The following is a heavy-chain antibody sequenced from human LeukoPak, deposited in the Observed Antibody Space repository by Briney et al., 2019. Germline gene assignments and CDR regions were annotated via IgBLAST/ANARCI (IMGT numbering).Heavy chain of an antibody. Sequence: PGGSLRLSCAASGFTFSSYAMSWVRQAPGKGLEWTSAITSSNSRTYYADSVKGRFTISRDNSKNTPYLQMSSLRAEDTAVYYCAKGISSISTSLDCWGQGTLVTVSS. CDR1: GFTFSSYA. CDR2: ITSSNSRT. D-gene: IGHD3-3*02. J-gene: IGHJ4*02. CDR3: AKGISSISTSLDC. V-gene: IGHV3-23*01.